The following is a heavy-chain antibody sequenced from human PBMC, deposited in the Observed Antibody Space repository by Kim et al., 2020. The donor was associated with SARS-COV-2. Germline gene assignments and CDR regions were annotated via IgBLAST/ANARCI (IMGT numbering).Heavy chain of an antibody. J-gene: IGHJ5*02. CDR1: GYTLSELS. CDR3: ATYASGGRWFDL. CDR2: FDPEDGKT. V-gene: IGHV1-24*01. Sequence: ASVKVSCKVPGYTLSELSMHWVRQARGKGLEWKGGFDPEDGKTIYALEFRGRVTMTEGTATDTGYMELSSLSSEDTAVYYCATYASGGRWFDLWAQGTLV. D-gene: IGHD3-10*01.